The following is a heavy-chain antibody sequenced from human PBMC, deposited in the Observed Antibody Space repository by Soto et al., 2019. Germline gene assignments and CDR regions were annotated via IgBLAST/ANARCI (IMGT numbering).Heavy chain of an antibody. J-gene: IGHJ1*01. Sequence: QVQLVQSGAEVKKPGSSVKVSCKASGGTFSSYAISWVRQAPGQGLEWMGGIIPIFGTANYAQKFQGRVTITADESTITAYMELSSLRSEDTDVYYFTCLYYDSSGFPDFFQHWGPGTLVTVSS. CDR3: TCLYYDSSGFPDFFQH. CDR2: IIPIFGTA. D-gene: IGHD3-22*01. V-gene: IGHV1-69*01. CDR1: GGTFSSYA.